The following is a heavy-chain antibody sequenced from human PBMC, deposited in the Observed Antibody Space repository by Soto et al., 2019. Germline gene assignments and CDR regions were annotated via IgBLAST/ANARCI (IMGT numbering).Heavy chain of an antibody. J-gene: IGHJ6*02. Sequence: GGSLRLSCAASGFTFSSCAMGWVRQAPGKGLKWVSYIIDSGGSTYYADSVKGRFTISRDNSKSTLYLQMNSLRAEDTALYYCAKVRSYDYYCGVDVWGQGTTVTVSS. CDR3: AKVRSYDYYCGVDV. CDR1: GFTFSSCA. CDR2: IIDSGGST. V-gene: IGHV3-23*01.